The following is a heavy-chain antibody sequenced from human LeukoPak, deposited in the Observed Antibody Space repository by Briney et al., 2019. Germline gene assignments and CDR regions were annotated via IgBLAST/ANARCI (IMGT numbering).Heavy chain of an antibody. CDR1: GYTFTSYG. CDR2: ISAYNGNT. D-gene: IGHD6-13*01. CDR3: ARELSSSWYDAFDI. V-gene: IGHV1-18*01. J-gene: IGHJ3*02. Sequence: GASVKVSCKASGYTFTSYGISWVRQAPGQGLEWMGWISAYNGNTNYAQKLQGRVTMTTDTSTSTAYMELRSLRSDDTAVYYCARELSSSWYDAFDIWGQGTMVTVSS.